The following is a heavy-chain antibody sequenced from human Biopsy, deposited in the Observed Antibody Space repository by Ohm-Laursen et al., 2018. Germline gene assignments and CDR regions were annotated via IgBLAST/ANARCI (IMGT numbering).Heavy chain of an antibody. J-gene: IGHJ5*02. D-gene: IGHD1/OR15-1a*01. Sequence: SSVKVSCKASGGTFSSSVITWVRQAPGQGLEWMGGIIGIFRTAHYAQKFQGRVTITADEFISTAYMELSSLRSEDTAVYYCARGGGYNWNNGWFDPWGQGTLVTVSS. CDR1: GGTFSSSV. V-gene: IGHV1-69*01. CDR3: ARGGGYNWNNGWFDP. CDR2: IIGIFRTA.